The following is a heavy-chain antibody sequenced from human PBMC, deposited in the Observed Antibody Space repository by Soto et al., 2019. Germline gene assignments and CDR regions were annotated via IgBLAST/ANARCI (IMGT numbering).Heavy chain of an antibody. CDR1: GGTFSSYA. CDR2: IIPIFGTA. CDR3: ARGGKITMVRGPNYYYYGMDV. D-gene: IGHD3-10*01. V-gene: IGHV1-69*01. J-gene: IGHJ6*02. Sequence: QVQLVQSGAEVKKPGSSVKVSCKASGGTFSSYAISWVRQAPGQGIEWMGGIIPIFGTANYAQKFKGRVTITADESTSTAYMELSSLRSEDTAVYYCARGGKITMVRGPNYYYYGMDVWGQGTTVTVSS.